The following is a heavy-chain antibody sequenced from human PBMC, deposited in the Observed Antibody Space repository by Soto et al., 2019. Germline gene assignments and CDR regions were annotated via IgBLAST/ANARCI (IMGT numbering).Heavy chain of an antibody. D-gene: IGHD3-9*01. CDR1: GGSISSGDYY. Sequence: SETLSLTCTVSGGSISSGDYYWSWIRQPPGKGLEWIGDIYHSGNTKHDPSLKSRVTISLDKSKNHFSLNLSSVTAADTAVYFCARRYFDWPHSWFDAWGQGILVTVSS. J-gene: IGHJ5*02. CDR2: IYHSGNT. CDR3: ARRYFDWPHSWFDA. V-gene: IGHV4-61*05.